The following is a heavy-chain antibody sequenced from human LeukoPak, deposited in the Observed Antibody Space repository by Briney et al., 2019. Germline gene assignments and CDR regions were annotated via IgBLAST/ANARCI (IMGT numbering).Heavy chain of an antibody. V-gene: IGHV4-39*01. CDR3: ARVSYYYGSSGYFIFGY. CDR1: GGSISSSSYY. D-gene: IGHD3-22*01. J-gene: IGHJ4*02. CDR2: IYYSGST. Sequence: KPSETLSLTCTVSGGSISSSSYYWGWIRQPPGKGLEWIGSIYYSGSTYYNPSLKSRVTISVDTSKNQFSLKLSSVTAADTAVYYCARVSYYYGSSGYFIFGYWGQGTLVTVSS.